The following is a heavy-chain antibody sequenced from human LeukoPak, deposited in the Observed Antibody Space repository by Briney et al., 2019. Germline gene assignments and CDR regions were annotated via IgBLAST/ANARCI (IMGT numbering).Heavy chain of an antibody. CDR3: AKQLGTTFSLYYYYMDV. Sequence: GGSLRLSCAASGFTFDDYAMHWVRQAPGKGLEWVSLISGDGGRTYYADAVKGRFTISRDNAKNSLYLQMNSLRAEDTALYYCAKQLGTTFSLYYYYMDVWGKGTTVTVSS. J-gene: IGHJ6*03. D-gene: IGHD1-7*01. CDR2: ISGDGGRT. CDR1: GFTFDDYA. V-gene: IGHV3-43*02.